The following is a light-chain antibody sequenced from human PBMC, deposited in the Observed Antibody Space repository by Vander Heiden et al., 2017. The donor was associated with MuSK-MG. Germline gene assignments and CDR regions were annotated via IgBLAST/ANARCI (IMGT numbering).Light chain of an antibody. Sequence: EIVMTHSPAALSVPPGDRATLPCRPSQSVSSNLAWYQQKPGQAPRLLIYGASTRATGIPARFSGGGSGTEFTLTISSLQSEDFAVYYCQQYNNWPQTFGQGTKLEIK. CDR1: QSVSSN. CDR2: GAS. V-gene: IGKV3-15*01. J-gene: IGKJ2*01. CDR3: QQYNNWPQT.